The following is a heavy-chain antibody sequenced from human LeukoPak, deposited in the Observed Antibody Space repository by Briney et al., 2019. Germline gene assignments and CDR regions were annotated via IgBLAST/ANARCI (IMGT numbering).Heavy chain of an antibody. J-gene: IGHJ3*02. Sequence: GGSLRLSCVASGFTFSTYGMSWVRQAPGKGLEWVSAISGSGGSTYYADSVKGRFTISRDNSKNTLYLQMNSLRAEDTAVYYCAKDDGYYGSGSYYNDAFDIWGQGTMVTVSS. D-gene: IGHD3-10*01. CDR2: ISGSGGST. V-gene: IGHV3-23*01. CDR3: AKDDGYYGSGSYYNDAFDI. CDR1: GFTFSTYG.